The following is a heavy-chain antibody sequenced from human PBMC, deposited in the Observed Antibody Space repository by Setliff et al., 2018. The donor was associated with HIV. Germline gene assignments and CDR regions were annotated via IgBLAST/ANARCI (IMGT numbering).Heavy chain of an antibody. CDR3: ARELGLGTFYYDTTGNPKANAFDI. V-gene: IGHV4-61*02. CDR2: IYTSGST. CDR1: GGSISSSSYY. J-gene: IGHJ3*02. D-gene: IGHD3-22*01. Sequence: SETLSLTCTVSGGSISSSSYYWSWIRQPAGKGLEWIGRIYTSGSTNYNPSLKSPVSISVDTSRNQFSLKLSSVTAADTAVYYCARELGLGTFYYDTTGNPKANAFDIWGHGTMVTVSS.